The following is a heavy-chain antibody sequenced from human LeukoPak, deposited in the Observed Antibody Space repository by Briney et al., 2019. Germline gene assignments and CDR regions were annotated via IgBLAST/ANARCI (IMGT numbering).Heavy chain of an antibody. D-gene: IGHD3-22*01. V-gene: IGHV3-23*01. CDR3: AKDRDYDSSGHYL. CDR1: GFTFSSYA. CDR2: ISGSGGST. J-gene: IGHJ5*02. Sequence: RTGGSLRLSCAASGFTFSSYAMSWVRQAPGKGLEWVSAISGSGGSTYYADSVKGRFTISRDNSKNTLYLQMNSLRAEDMAVYYCAKDRDYDSSGHYLWGQGTLVTVSS.